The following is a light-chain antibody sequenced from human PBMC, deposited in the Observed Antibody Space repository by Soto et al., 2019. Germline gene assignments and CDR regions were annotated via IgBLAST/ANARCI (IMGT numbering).Light chain of an antibody. Sequence: QSVLTQPPSVSAAPGQKVTISCSGSSSNIGNNYVSWYQQLPRTAPRLLIYDNYKRPSGIPDRFSGSKSGTSATLGITGLQTGDEADYYCGTWDSSLSAVVFGGGTKVTVL. CDR2: DNY. CDR1: SSNIGNNY. J-gene: IGLJ3*02. CDR3: GTWDSSLSAVV. V-gene: IGLV1-51*01.